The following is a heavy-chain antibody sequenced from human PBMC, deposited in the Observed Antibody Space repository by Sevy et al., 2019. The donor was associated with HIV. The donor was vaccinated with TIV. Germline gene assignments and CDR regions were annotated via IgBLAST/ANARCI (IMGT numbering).Heavy chain of an antibody. CDR3: ARRHVGYCSSTSCYAGDWFDP. J-gene: IGHJ5*02. CDR1: GGSISSSSYY. D-gene: IGHD2-2*01. CDR2: IYYSGGT. Sequence: SETLSLTCTVSGGSISSSSYYWGWIRQPPGKGLEWIGSIYYSGGTYYNPSLKSRVTISVDTSKNQFSLKLSSVTAADTAVYYCARRHVGYCSSTSCYAGDWFDPWGQGTLVTVSS. V-gene: IGHV4-39*01.